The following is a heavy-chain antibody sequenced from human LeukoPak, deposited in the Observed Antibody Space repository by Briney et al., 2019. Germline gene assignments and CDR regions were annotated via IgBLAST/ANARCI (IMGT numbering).Heavy chain of an antibody. Sequence: GGSLRLSCAASGFTFRNYAMHWVRQAPGKGLEWVSSISTSSSYIYNADSMKGRFTISRDNAKNSLYLQMKSLRAEDTALYYCARRGYHDYSGFDYWGQGTLVTVSS. CDR3: ARRGYHDYSGFDY. D-gene: IGHD1-26*01. J-gene: IGHJ4*02. CDR1: GFTFRNYA. V-gene: IGHV3-21*01. CDR2: ISTSSSYI.